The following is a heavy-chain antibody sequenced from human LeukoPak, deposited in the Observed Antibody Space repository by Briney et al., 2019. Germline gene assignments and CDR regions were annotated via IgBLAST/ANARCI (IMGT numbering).Heavy chain of an antibody. J-gene: IGHJ4*02. CDR2: ISYSGST. CDR3: ARTLYVFGSSAFLRISFDY. CDR1: GVSISSYH. D-gene: IGHD3-22*01. V-gene: IGHV4-59*01. Sequence: SETLSLTCTVSGVSISSYHWICVRQPPGKGLEWMGSISYSGSTKYNPSLKSRVTILVDTSKNHFSLKLSSVTAADTAVYYCARTLYVFGSSAFLRISFDYWGRGALVTVSS.